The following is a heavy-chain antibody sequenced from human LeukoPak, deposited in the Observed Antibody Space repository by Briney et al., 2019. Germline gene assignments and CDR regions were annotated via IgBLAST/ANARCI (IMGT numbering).Heavy chain of an antibody. Sequence: GASVKVSCKASGYTFTGYYMHWVRQAPGQGLEWMGWINPNSGGTNYAQKFQGRVTMTRGTSINTAYMELSRLRSDDTAVYYCARDVSTVVTPGYYYYYMDVWGKGTTVTVSS. CDR2: INPNSGGT. J-gene: IGHJ6*03. V-gene: IGHV1-2*02. CDR3: ARDVSTVVTPGYYYYYMDV. CDR1: GYTFTGYY. D-gene: IGHD4-23*01.